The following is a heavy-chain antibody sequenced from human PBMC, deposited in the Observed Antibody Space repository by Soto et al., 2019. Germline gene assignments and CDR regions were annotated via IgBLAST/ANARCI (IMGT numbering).Heavy chain of an antibody. J-gene: IGHJ4*02. CDR3: ARGGPGAPFDY. D-gene: IGHD1-26*01. Sequence: VQLVQSGAEVKKPGASVKVSCKASGYTFSSYGISWVRQAPGQGLEWMGWISANNGNTNYAQKVQGRVTMTTATSTRTAYMEPRSLRSDDTAMYYCARGGPGAPFDYWGQGTPVTVSS. CDR2: ISANNGNT. V-gene: IGHV1-18*01. CDR1: GYTFSSYG.